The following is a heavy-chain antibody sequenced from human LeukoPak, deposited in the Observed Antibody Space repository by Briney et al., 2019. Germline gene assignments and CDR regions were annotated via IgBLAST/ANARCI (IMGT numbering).Heavy chain of an antibody. V-gene: IGHV4-34*01. Sequence: SETLSLTCAVYGGSFSGYYWSWIRQPPGKGLEWTGEINHSGSTNYNPSLKSRVTILVDTSKNQFSLKLSSVTAADTAVYYCARVRATISNYWGQGTLVTVSS. CDR2: INHSGST. CDR3: ARVRATISNY. CDR1: GGSFSGYY. D-gene: IGHD5-12*01. J-gene: IGHJ4*02.